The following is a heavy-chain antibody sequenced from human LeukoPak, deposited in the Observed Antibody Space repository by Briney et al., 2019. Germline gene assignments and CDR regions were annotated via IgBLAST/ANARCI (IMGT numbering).Heavy chain of an antibody. J-gene: IGHJ4*02. D-gene: IGHD3-10*01. V-gene: IGHV3-11*06. CDR3: ARGATYYSGSASYYHAF. Sequence: GGSLRLSCAASGFXFSDYYISWIRQAPGKGLEWVSYITSSSYTNYADSVKGRFTISRDNARYPLYLQMNSLRAEDTAVYYCARGATYYSGSASYYHAFWGQGALVTVSS. CDR2: ITSSSYT. CDR1: GFXFSDYY.